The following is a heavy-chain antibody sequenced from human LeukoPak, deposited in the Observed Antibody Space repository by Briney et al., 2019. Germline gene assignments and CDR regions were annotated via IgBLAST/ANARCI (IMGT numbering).Heavy chain of an antibody. CDR2: FDPEDGET. Sequence: ASVKVSCKVSGYTLTELSMHWVRQAPGKGLEWMGCFDPEDGETIYAQNLQGRVTMTEDTSTDTAYMELSSLRSGDTALYYCATSKTHWGSYRFDAFDIWGQGTMVTVSS. D-gene: IGHD3-16*02. CDR3: ATSKTHWGSYRFDAFDI. V-gene: IGHV1-24*01. J-gene: IGHJ3*02. CDR1: GYTLTELS.